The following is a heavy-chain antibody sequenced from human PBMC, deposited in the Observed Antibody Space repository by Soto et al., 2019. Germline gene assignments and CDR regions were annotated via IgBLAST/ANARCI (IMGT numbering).Heavy chain of an antibody. J-gene: IGHJ6*02. CDR3: ARDFTPMHDILTGYSVRNYYGMDV. CDR1: GGSFSGYY. D-gene: IGHD3-9*01. CDR2: INHSGST. Sequence: KTSETLSLTCAVYGGSFSGYYWSWIRQPPGKGLEWIGEINHSGSTNYNPSLKSRVTISVDTSKNQFSLKLSSVTAADTAVYYCARDFTPMHDILTGYSVRNYYGMDVWGQGTTVAVSS. V-gene: IGHV4-34*01.